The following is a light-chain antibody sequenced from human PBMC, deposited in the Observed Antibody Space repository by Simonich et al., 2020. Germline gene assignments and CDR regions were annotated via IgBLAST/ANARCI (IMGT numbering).Light chain of an antibody. Sequence: DIQMTQSPSSLSASVGDRVTITCQASQSISSYLNWYQQKPGKAPKLLIYDASSLQSGVPSRFSGSGSGTDFTLTISSLQPEDFATYYCQQSYSTPRTFGQGTKVEIK. CDR3: QQSYSTPRT. CDR2: DAS. V-gene: IGKV1-39*01. CDR1: QSISSY. J-gene: IGKJ1*01.